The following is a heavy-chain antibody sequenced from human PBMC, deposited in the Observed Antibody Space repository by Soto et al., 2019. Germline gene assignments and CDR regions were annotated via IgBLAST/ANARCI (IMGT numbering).Heavy chain of an antibody. J-gene: IGHJ4*02. D-gene: IGHD3-22*01. Sequence: EVQLVESGGGLVQPGGSLRLSCAASGFTFSSYSMNGVRQAPGKGLEWVSYISSSSSTIYYADSVKGRFTISRDNAKNSLYLQMNSLRDEDTAVYYCARNSQKLRGPYYYDSSGYPLSPFDYWGQGTLVTVSS. CDR2: ISSSSSTI. CDR3: ARNSQKLRGPYYYDSSGYPLSPFDY. V-gene: IGHV3-48*02. CDR1: GFTFSSYS.